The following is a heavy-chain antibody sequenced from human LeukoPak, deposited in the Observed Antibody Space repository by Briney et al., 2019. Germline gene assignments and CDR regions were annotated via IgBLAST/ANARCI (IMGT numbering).Heavy chain of an antibody. CDR2: ISSSSYI. D-gene: IGHD3-3*01. V-gene: IGHV3-21*01. CDR1: GFTFSSYS. J-gene: IGHJ4*02. CDR3: ARLLTIFGVGPLRDY. Sequence: GGSLGLSCAASGFTFSSYSMNWVRQAPGKGLEWVSSISSSSYIYYADSVKGRFTISRDNAKNSLYLQMNSLRAEDTAVYYCARLLTIFGVGPLRDYWGQGTLVTVSS.